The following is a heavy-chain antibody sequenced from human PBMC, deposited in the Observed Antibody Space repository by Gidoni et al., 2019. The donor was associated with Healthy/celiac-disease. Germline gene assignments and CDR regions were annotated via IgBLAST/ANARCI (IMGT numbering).Heavy chain of an antibody. CDR2: ISWNSGSI. J-gene: IGHJ4*02. CDR1: GFTFDDYA. CDR3: AKDIAPLAGSITHFDY. D-gene: IGHD3-10*01. Sequence: EVQLVESGGGLVQPGRSLRLSCAASGFTFDDYAMHWVRQAPGKGLEWVSGISWNSGSICYADSVKGRFTISRDNAKNSLYLQMNSLRAEDTALYYCAKDIAPLAGSITHFDYWGQGTLVTVSS. V-gene: IGHV3-9*01.